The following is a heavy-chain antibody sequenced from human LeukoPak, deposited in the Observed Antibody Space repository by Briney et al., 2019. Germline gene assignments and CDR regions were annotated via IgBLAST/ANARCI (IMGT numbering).Heavy chain of an antibody. V-gene: IGHV3-9*01. D-gene: IGHD6-6*01. CDR2: ISWNSGNI. Sequence: GRSLRLSCAASGFTFDDYAMHWVRQAPGKGLEWVSGISWNSGNIGYADSVKGRFTISRGNAKNSLYLQMNSLRAEDTALYYCARLDYYYMDVWGKGTTVTVSS. CDR3: ARLDYYYMDV. J-gene: IGHJ6*03. CDR1: GFTFDDYA.